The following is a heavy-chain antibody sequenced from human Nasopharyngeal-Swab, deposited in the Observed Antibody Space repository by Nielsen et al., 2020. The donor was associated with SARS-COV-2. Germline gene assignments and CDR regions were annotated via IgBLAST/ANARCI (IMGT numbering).Heavy chain of an antibody. Sequence: GESLKISCAASGFTFSVYWMTWVRQAPGKGLEWVATIKEDGSERSYVDSVKGRFTISRDNGKNSLFLQMNSLRAEDTAVYYCARDDSGFDMLDYWGQGTLVIVSS. J-gene: IGHJ4*02. V-gene: IGHV3-7*01. CDR3: ARDDSGFDMLDY. CDR2: IKEDGSER. CDR1: GFTFSVYW. D-gene: IGHD5-12*01.